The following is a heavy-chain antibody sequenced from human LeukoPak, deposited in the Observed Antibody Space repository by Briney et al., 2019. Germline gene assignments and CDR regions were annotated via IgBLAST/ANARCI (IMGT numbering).Heavy chain of an antibody. CDR2: MNPNSGNT. D-gene: IGHD1-1*01. J-gene: IGHJ6*02. CDR3: ARWNTGTVGMDV. CDR1: GYTFTSYD. V-gene: IGHV1-8*01. Sequence: ASVKVSCKASGYTFTSYDINWVRQATGQGLKWMGWMNPNSGNTGYAQKFQGRVTMTRNTSISTAYMELSSLRSEDTAVYYCARWNTGTVGMDVWGQGTTVTVSS.